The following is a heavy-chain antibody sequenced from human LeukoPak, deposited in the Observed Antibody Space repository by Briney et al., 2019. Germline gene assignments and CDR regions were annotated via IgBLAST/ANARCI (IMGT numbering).Heavy chain of an antibody. CDR3: ARTRKQWLDYYFDY. CDR2: INHSGST. V-gene: IGHV4-34*01. D-gene: IGHD6-19*01. Sequence: PSETLSLTCAVYGGSFSGYYWSWIRQPPGKGLEWIGEINHSGSTNYNPSLKSRVTISVDTSKNQFSLKLSSVTAADTAVYYCARTRKQWLDYYFDYWGQGTLVTVSS. J-gene: IGHJ4*02. CDR1: GGSFSGYY.